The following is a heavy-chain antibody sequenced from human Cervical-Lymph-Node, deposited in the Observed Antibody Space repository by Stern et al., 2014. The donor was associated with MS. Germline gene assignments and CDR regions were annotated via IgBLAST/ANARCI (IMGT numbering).Heavy chain of an antibody. Sequence: QMQLVQSGAEVKKPGASVKVSCKASGYTFTSYGISWVRQAPGQGLEWMGWISAYNGNTNYAQKLQGRVTMTTDTSTSTAYMELRSLRSDDTAVYYCARDRKSGSYYGDFDYWGQGNLVTVSS. D-gene: IGHD1-26*01. CDR3: ARDRKSGSYYGDFDY. V-gene: IGHV1-18*01. CDR2: ISAYNGNT. CDR1: GYTFTSYG. J-gene: IGHJ4*02.